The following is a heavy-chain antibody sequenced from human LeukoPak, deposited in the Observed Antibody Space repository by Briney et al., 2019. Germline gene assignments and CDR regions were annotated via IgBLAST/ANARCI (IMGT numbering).Heavy chain of an antibody. J-gene: IGHJ4*02. V-gene: IGHV3-23*01. Sequence: GGSLRLSCAASGFTFSSYAMSWVRQAPGKGLEWVSAISGSGGSTYYADSVKGRFTISRDNSKNTQYLQMNSLKAQTTAVYYSAKAAHVRYFDWLLDYWGQGTLVTVSS. CDR1: GFTFSSYA. CDR2: ISGSGGST. CDR3: AKAAHVRYFDWLLDY. D-gene: IGHD3-9*01.